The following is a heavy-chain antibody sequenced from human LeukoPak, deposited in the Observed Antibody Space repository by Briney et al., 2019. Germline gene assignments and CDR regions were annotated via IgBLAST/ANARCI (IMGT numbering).Heavy chain of an antibody. D-gene: IGHD3-22*01. V-gene: IGHV1-46*01. CDR1: GYTFTSYY. J-gene: IGHJ4*02. CDR3: ARSMIVVVTYDY. CDR2: INPSGGST. Sequence: ASVRVSCKASGYTFTSYYMHWVRQAPGQGLEWMGIINPSGGSTSYAQKFQGRVTMTRDTSTSTAYMELSSLRSEDTAVYYCARSMIVVVTYDYWGQGTLVTVSS.